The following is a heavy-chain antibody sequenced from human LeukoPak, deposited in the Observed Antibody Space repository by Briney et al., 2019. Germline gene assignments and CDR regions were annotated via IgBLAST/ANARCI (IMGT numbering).Heavy chain of an antibody. V-gene: IGHV3-66*01. Sequence: GGSLRLSCAASGFTVSSNSMSWVRQAPGKGLEWVSVIYSGGSTYYADSVKGRFTISRDNSKNTLYLQMNSLRAEDTAVYYCARAYYDSSGYPDYWGQGTLVTVSS. CDR3: ARAYYDSSGYPDY. CDR1: GFTVSSNS. D-gene: IGHD3-22*01. J-gene: IGHJ4*02. CDR2: IYSGGST.